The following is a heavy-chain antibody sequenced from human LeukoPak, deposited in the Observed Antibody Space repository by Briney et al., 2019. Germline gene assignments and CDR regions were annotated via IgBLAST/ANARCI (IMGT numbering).Heavy chain of an antibody. J-gene: IGHJ4*02. D-gene: IGHD6-19*01. CDR2: ISSSGSTI. Sequence: GGSLRLSCAASGFTFSDYYMSWIRQAPGKGLEWFSYISSSGSTIYYADSVKGRFTISRDNAKNSLYLQMNSLRAEDTAVYYCASWSRSSGRDPNFDYWGQGTLVTVSS. V-gene: IGHV3-11*01. CDR1: GFTFSDYY. CDR3: ASWSRSSGRDPNFDY.